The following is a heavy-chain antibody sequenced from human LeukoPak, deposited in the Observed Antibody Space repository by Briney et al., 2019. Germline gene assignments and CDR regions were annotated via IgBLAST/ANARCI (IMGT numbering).Heavy chain of an antibody. V-gene: IGHV3-21*01. CDR3: ARDSRIQLWLN. J-gene: IGHJ4*02. D-gene: IGHD5-18*01. CDR1: GFTFSSYS. Sequence: GGSLRLSCAASGFTFSSYSMNWVRQAPGKGLEWVSSISSSSSYIYYADSVKGRFTISRDNAQNSLYLQMNSLRAEDTAVYYCARDSRIQLWLNWGQGTLVTVSS. CDR2: ISSSSSYI.